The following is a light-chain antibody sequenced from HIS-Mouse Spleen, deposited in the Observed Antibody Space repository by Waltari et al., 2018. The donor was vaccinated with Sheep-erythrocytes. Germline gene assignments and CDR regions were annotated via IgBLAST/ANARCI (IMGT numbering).Light chain of an antibody. V-gene: IGKV1-12*01. CDR2: AAS. J-gene: IGKJ1*01. CDR3: QQYNNWPET. CDR1: QGISSW. Sequence: DIQMTQSPSSVSASVGDRVTITCRASQGISSWLAWYQQKPGKAPKLLIYAASSLQSGVPSRFSGSGSGTEFTLTISSMQSEDFAVYYCQQYNNWPETFGQGTKVEIK.